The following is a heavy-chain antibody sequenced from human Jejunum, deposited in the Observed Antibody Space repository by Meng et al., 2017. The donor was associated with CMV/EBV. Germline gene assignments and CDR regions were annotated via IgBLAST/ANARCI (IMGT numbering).Heavy chain of an antibody. D-gene: IGHD3-16*01. J-gene: IGHJ4*02. CDR2: INHRGSA. V-gene: IGHV4-34*01. CDR3: ARGITAYGSFDY. Sequence: CGVFGGSCSAFYWGWRRQPPGKGLEWIAEINHRGSANYRPSLNSRLTISVDTSKQQFSLRLSSVTAADTAVYYCARGITAYGSFDYWGQGTLVTVSS. CDR1: GGSCSAFY.